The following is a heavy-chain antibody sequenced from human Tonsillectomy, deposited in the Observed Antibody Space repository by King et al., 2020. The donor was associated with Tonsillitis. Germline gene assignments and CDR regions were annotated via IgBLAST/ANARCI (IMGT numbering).Heavy chain of an antibody. D-gene: IGHD2-8*01. Sequence: EVQLVESGGGLVQPGGSLRLSCAASGFTFTTYWMNWVRQAPGKGLEWVANINEDGFVIHYVDSVKGRFTISRDNAKTSVWLQMNSLRAEDTAVYYCVRENGLGMDVWGQGTTVTVSS. J-gene: IGHJ6*02. CDR2: INEDGFVI. CDR1: GFTFTTYW. V-gene: IGHV3-7*01. CDR3: VRENGLGMDV.